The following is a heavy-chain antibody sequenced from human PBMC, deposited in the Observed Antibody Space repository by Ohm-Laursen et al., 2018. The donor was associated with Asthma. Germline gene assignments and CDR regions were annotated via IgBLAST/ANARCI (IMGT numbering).Heavy chain of an antibody. D-gene: IGHD2-15*01. V-gene: IGHV3-11*01. CDR3: ARGRSGGCYWGPCDFNSPLDV. CDR1: GITFSDSY. J-gene: IGHJ6*02. Sequence: LRLSCSAPGITFSDSYMTWIRQAPGKGLEWISYISASAGTMYYADSVKGRFTISRDNAKKSLFLHMSSLRAEDTAVYYCARGRSGGCYWGPCDFNSPLDVWGQGTTVIVSS. CDR2: ISASAGTM.